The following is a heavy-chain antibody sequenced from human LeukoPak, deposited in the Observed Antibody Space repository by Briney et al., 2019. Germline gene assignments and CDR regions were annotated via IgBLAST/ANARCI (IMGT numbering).Heavy chain of an antibody. CDR1: RFNFSSYW. J-gene: IGHJ4*02. CDR3: AVTIAVGY. D-gene: IGHD6-19*01. V-gene: IGHV3-7*01. Sequence: GGSLRLSCAASRFNFSSYWMTWVRQAPGKGLERVANIKEDGSEQHYVGSVKGRFTISRDNAKNSLYLQMNTLRVEDTAVYYCAVTIAVGYWGQGTLVTVSS. CDR2: IKEDGSEQ.